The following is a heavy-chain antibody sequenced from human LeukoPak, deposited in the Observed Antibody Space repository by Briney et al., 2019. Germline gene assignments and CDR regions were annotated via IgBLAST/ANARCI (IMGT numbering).Heavy chain of an antibody. V-gene: IGHV3-7*03. Sequence: GGSLRLSCAASGFTFSSYWMSWVRQAPGKGLEWVANIKQDGSEKYYVDSVKGRFTISRDNAKNSLYLQMNSLGAEDTAVYYCARDGTYYDFWSGYPHYYGMDVWGQGTTVTVSS. CDR1: GFTFSSYW. J-gene: IGHJ6*02. CDR2: IKQDGSEK. D-gene: IGHD3-3*01. CDR3: ARDGTYYDFWSGYPHYYGMDV.